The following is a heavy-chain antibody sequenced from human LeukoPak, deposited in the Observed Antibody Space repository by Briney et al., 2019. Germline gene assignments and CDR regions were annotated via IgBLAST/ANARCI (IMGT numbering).Heavy chain of an antibody. J-gene: IGHJ6*02. D-gene: IGHD3-3*01. Sequence: SETLSLTCTVSGGSITAGDYHWGWIRQPPGTGLHWVATTWQGASLNSRVTISLDASKNQFSLRLTSVTAAATAVYYCARIFGNSQEAMEVWGPGITVTVSS. V-gene: IGHV4-39*07. CDR2: T. CDR3: ARIFGNSQEAMEV. CDR1: GGSITAGDYH.